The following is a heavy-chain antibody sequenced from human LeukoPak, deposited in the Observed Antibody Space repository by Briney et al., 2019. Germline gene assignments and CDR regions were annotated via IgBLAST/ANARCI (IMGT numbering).Heavy chain of an antibody. D-gene: IGHD6-13*01. Sequence: ASVTVSCKASGYTFTSYAMHWVRQAPGQRLEWMGWINAGNGNTKYSQKFQGRVTITRDTSASTAYMELSSLRSEDTAVYYCARVPIAAAGIYYFDYWGQGTLVTVSS. J-gene: IGHJ4*02. CDR3: ARVPIAAAGIYYFDY. V-gene: IGHV1-3*01. CDR2: INAGNGNT. CDR1: GYTFTSYA.